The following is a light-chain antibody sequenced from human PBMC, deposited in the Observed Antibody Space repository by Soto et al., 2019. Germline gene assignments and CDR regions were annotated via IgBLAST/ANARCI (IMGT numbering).Light chain of an antibody. CDR1: QSITNNL. Sequence: EIVLTQYPGTLSLSPGEGDTLSCRASQSITNNLLAWYQQKPGQAPRVLIYGASSRATGIPDRFSGSGSVADFTLSISRMELADFEVYYCQQYGGSPLTFGGGTKVE. J-gene: IGKJ4*01. V-gene: IGKV3-20*01. CDR3: QQYGGSPLT. CDR2: GAS.